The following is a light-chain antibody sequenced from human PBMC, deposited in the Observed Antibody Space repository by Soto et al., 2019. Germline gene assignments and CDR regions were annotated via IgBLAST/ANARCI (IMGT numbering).Light chain of an antibody. CDR3: SAYTSSSTWV. J-gene: IGLJ3*02. CDR2: EVS. Sequence: QSALTQPASVSGSPGQSITISCTGTSSDVGAYNYVSWYQQHPGKAPKLMIYEVSNRPSGVSDRVSGSRSGNTASLTISGLQAEDESDYYCSAYTSSSTWVFGGGTTLTVL. CDR1: SSDVGAYNY. V-gene: IGLV2-14*01.